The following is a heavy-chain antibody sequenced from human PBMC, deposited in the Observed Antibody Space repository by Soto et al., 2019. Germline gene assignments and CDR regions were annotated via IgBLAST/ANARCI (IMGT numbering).Heavy chain of an antibody. CDR1: GGSFSGYY. V-gene: IGHV4-34*01. J-gene: IGHJ6*02. Sequence: QVQLQQWGAGLLKPSETLSLTCAVYGGSFSGYYWSWIRQPPGKGLEWIGEINHSGSTNYNPSLKSRVTISVDPSKNQFSLKLSSVTAADTAVYYCARLRFRPADLCYYYGMDVWGQGTTVTVSS. CDR3: ARLRFRPADLCYYYGMDV. D-gene: IGHD6-6*01. CDR2: INHSGST.